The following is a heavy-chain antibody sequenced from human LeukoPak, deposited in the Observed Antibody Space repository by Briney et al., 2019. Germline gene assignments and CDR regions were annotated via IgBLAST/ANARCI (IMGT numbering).Heavy chain of an antibody. J-gene: IGHJ5*02. CDR2: IYYSRST. CDR1: GGSISSSSYY. V-gene: IGHV4-39*01. CDR3: ARPVPSRLGWFDP. D-gene: IGHD1-1*01. Sequence: SETLSLTCTVSGGSISSSSYYWGWIRQPPGKGLEWIGSIYYSRSTYYNPSLRSRVSISVHTSKNQFSLKLTSVTAADTAVYYCARPVPSRLGWFDPWGQGTLVTVSS.